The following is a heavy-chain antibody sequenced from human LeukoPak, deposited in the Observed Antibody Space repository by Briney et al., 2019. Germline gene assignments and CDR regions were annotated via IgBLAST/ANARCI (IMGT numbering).Heavy chain of an antibody. V-gene: IGHV4-39*01. J-gene: IGHJ6*02. D-gene: IGHD6-19*01. CDR1: GGSITSSGVY. Sequence: SETLSLTCTVSGGSITSSGVYWGWVRQPPGKGLEWAGCVYYGGDTYYNPSLKSRVTISVDTSKNQFSLSLSSVTAADTALYYCARLFSSGWPYFYGLDAWGQGTTVTVSS. CDR2: VYYGGDT. CDR3: ARLFSSGWPYFYGLDA.